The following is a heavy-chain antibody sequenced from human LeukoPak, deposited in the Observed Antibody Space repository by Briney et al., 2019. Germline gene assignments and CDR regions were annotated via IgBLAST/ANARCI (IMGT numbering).Heavy chain of an antibody. Sequence: KTSQTLSLTWTVSGGSIISYYRSSIRLPAGKGLEWIGRIYTSVSTNSHPPLKSRATMSVATSKNQFSLKQSSVTAADTAVYYCARDLSGYGSGSYPFDYWGQGTLVTVSS. CDR1: GGSIISYY. V-gene: IGHV4-4*07. CDR3: ARDLSGYGSGSYPFDY. CDR2: IYTSVST. D-gene: IGHD3-10*01. J-gene: IGHJ4*02.